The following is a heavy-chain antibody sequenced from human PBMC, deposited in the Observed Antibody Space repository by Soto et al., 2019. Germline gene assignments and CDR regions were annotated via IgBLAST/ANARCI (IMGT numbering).Heavy chain of an antibody. D-gene: IGHD3-10*01. CDR2: INHSGST. CDR3: ARDWGLLWCGVRNTGDAFEI. CDR1: GGSFSGYY. J-gene: IGHJ3*02. Sequence: QVQLQQWGAGLLKPSETLSLTCAVYGGSFSGYYWSWIRQPPGKGLEWIGEINHSGSTNYNPSLKGRVTVSVDMSKNQFSMKVSSVAAADTAVYYWARDWGLLWCGVRNTGDAFEIWGQGTMVTDSS. V-gene: IGHV4-34*01.